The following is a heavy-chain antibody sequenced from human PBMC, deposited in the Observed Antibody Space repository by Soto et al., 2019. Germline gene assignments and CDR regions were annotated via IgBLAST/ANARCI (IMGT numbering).Heavy chain of an antibody. CDR1: GFTFSSYA. J-gene: IGHJ5*02. CDR3: ARDRTTYYYGSGSYFFENWFDP. Sequence: GESLKISCAASGFTFSSYAMHWVRQAPGKGLEWVAVISYDGSNKYYADSVKGRFTISRDNSKNTLYLQMNSLRAEDTAVYYCARDRTTYYYGSGSYFFENWFDPWGQGTLVTVSS. CDR2: ISYDGSNK. D-gene: IGHD3-10*01. V-gene: IGHV3-30-3*01.